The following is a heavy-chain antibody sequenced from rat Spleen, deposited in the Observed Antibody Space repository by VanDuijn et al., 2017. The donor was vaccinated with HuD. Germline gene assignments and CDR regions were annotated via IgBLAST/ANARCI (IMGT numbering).Heavy chain of an antibody. CDR2: ISYDGSST. CDR1: GITFSDYY. CDR3: TRHFSPADYYSSFPVLY. V-gene: IGHV5-29*01. Sequence: EVQLVESDGGLVQPGRSLKLSCAASGITFSDYYMAWVRQAPTKGLEWVATISYDGSSTYYRDSVKGRFTISRDNAKSTLYLQMDSLRSEDTATYYCTRHFSPADYYSSFPVLYWGQGTLVTVSS. D-gene: IGHD1-2*01. J-gene: IGHJ3*01.